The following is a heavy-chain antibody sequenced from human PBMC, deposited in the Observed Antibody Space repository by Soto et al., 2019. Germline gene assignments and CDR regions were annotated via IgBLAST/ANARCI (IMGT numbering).Heavy chain of an antibody. Sequence: GGSLRLSCAASGFTVSSNYMSWVRQAPGKGLEWVSVIYSGGSTYYADSVKGRFTISRDNSKNTLYLQMNSLRAEDTAVYYCARDRPVAGWFDPWGPGTLVTVSS. CDR2: IYSGGST. J-gene: IGHJ5*02. CDR3: ARDRPVAGWFDP. D-gene: IGHD6-19*01. V-gene: IGHV3-53*01. CDR1: GFTVSSNY.